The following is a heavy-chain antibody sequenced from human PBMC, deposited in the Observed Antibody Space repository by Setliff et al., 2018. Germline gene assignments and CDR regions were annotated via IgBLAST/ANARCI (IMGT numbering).Heavy chain of an antibody. J-gene: IGHJ4*02. CDR3: ARDLGHGGDSDY. D-gene: IGHD2-21*02. CDR2: IGHTGSI. V-gene: IGHV4-38-2*02. CDR1: GYSISSGYI. Sequence: SETLSLTCTVSGYSISSGYIWGWIRQPPGKGLEWVGNIGHTGSIDYNPSLKSRLTISRDTSKNQVSLKLNSVTATDTAVYYCARDLGHGGDSDYWGQGSLVTVSA.